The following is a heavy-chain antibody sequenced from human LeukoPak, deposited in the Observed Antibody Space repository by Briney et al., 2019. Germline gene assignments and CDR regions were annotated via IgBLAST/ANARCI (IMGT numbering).Heavy chain of an antibody. CDR2: IYSGGST. CDR3: ATLRLGYSFDY. CDR1: GFTVSSNY. Sequence: GGSLRLSCAASGFTVSSNYMSWVRQAPGQGLEWVSIIYSGGSTYYADSVKVRFTISRDNSKNTLYLQMNSLRAEDTAVYYCATLRLGYSFDYWGQGTLVTVSS. D-gene: IGHD2-21*01. V-gene: IGHV3-53*01. J-gene: IGHJ4*02.